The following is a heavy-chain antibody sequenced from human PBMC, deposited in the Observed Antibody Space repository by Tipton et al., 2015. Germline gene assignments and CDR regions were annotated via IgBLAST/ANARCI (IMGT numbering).Heavy chain of an antibody. V-gene: IGHV4-4*01. D-gene: IGHD1-26*01. CDR3: ARRSLVGNKGLDS. CDR1: GGSITSVNW. CDR2: IYQSGHS. J-gene: IGHJ4*02. Sequence: TLSLTCAVSGGSITSVNWWTWVRQPPGKGLEWLGEIYQSGHSNDNPSLASRLTMSVDKSSNEFSLKLNAVTAADTAIYFCARRSLVGNKGLDSWGQGTLVIVSS.